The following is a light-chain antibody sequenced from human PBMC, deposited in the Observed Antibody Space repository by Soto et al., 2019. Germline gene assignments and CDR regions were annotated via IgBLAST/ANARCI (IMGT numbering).Light chain of an antibody. CDR1: QSVSSY. J-gene: IGKJ2*01. CDR2: DAS. CDR3: QQRSIWPKT. Sequence: EIVLTQSPATLSLSPGERATLSCRASQSVSSYLAWYQQKPGQAPRLLIYDASNRDTGIPARFSGSGSGTDFTLTISRLAPEDVAVYYCQQRSIWPKTFGQGNTLEIK. V-gene: IGKV3-11*01.